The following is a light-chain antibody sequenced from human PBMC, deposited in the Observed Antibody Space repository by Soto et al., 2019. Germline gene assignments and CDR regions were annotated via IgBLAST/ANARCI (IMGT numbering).Light chain of an antibody. CDR1: QSVSNS. Sequence: EIVLTQSPATLSLSPGERVTLSCRASQSVSNSLAWYQQKPGQPPRLLIYDVSNRATGIPARFSGSGSRTDFTLTITSLEPEDFAVYFCHQRYNWPRVTFGQGTQLEIK. CDR2: DVS. CDR3: HQRYNWPRVT. J-gene: IGKJ5*01. V-gene: IGKV3-11*01.